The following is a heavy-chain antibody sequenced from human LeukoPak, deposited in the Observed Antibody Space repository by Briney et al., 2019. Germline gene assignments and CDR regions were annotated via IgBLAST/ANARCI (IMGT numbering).Heavy chain of an antibody. Sequence: ASVKVSCKVSGTTFMSNDINWVRQATGQGLEWMGWMNPNNGNTGYAPKFQGRVTMTRNTSITTAYMELSSLTSEDTAVYYCARGGNIGAVPTAWGQGPLVTVSP. CDR3: ARGGNIGAVPTA. CDR2: MNPNNGNT. V-gene: IGHV1-8*01. CDR1: GTTFMSND. J-gene: IGHJ4*02. D-gene: IGHD6-13*01.